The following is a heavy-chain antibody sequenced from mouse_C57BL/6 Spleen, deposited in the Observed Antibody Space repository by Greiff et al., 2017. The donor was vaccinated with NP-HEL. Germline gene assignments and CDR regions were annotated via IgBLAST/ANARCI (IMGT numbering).Heavy chain of an antibody. CDR2: IYPGDGDT. CDR1: GYAFSSYW. Sequence: VQLQQSGAELVKPGASVKISCKASGYAFSSYWMNWVKQRPGQGLEWIGQIYPGDGDTNYNGKFKGKATLTADKSSSTAYMQLSSLTSEDSAVYFCARSVGVVATDWYFDVWGTGTTVTVSS. J-gene: IGHJ1*03. D-gene: IGHD1-1*01. V-gene: IGHV1-80*01. CDR3: ARSVGVVATDWYFDV.